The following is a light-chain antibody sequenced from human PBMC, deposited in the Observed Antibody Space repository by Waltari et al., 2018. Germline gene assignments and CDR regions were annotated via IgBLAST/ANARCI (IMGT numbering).Light chain of an antibody. CDR1: SSSIGSNT. V-gene: IGLV1-44*01. CDR2: SIK. CDR3: AAWDDSLNGYV. J-gene: IGLJ1*01. Sequence: QSVLTQSPSASGTPGQRVVISCSGSSSSIGSNTVNWYQQLPGTAPKLLIYSIKRRPSGVPDRFSGSKSGTSASLAISGLQSEDEADYYCAAWDDSLNGYVFGTGTKVTVL.